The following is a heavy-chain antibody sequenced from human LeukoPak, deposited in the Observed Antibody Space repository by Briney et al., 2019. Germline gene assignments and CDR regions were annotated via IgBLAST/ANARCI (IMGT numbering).Heavy chain of an antibody. Sequence: PGGSLRLSCAASGFTFSSYGMHWVRQAPGKGLEWVAFIRYDGSNKYYADSVKGRFTISRDNSKNTLYLQMNSLRAEDTAVYYCARDTGSLSTDFDYWGQGTLVTVSS. CDR3: ARDTGSLSTDFDY. D-gene: IGHD1-14*01. V-gene: IGHV3-30*02. J-gene: IGHJ4*02. CDR2: IRYDGSNK. CDR1: GFTFSSYG.